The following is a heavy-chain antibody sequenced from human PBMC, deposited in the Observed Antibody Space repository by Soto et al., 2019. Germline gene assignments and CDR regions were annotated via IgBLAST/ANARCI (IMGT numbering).Heavy chain of an antibody. J-gene: IGHJ6*01. Sequence: QVQLVESGGGVVQPGRSLRLSCAASGFTFSSYAMHWVRQAPGKGLEWVAVISYDGSNKYYADSVKGRFTISRDNSKNTLYLQMNSLRAEDTAVYYCARERITMVRGEGGMDVW. CDR1: GFTFSSYA. D-gene: IGHD3-10*01. V-gene: IGHV3-30-3*01. CDR3: ARERITMVRGEGGMDV. CDR2: ISYDGSNK.